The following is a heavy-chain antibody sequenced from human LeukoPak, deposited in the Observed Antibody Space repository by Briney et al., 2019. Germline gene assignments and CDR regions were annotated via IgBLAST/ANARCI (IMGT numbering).Heavy chain of an antibody. CDR1: GGSFSSDH. D-gene: IGHD2/OR15-2a*01. J-gene: IGHJ3*02. V-gene: IGHV4-59*01. Sequence: PSETLSLTCAVYGGSFSSDHWNWIRQTPGKGLEWIGCIYYSGRTYYNPSLKSRVTISVDMSKSQFSLRLTSVTAADTAVYYCARKNDFEIWGQGTLVTVSS. CDR2: IYYSGRT. CDR3: ARKNDFEI.